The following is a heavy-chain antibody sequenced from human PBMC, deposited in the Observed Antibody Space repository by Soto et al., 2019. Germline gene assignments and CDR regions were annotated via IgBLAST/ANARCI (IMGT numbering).Heavy chain of an antibody. CDR1: GLTFSSYA. D-gene: IGHD2-15*01. Sequence: GGSLRLSCAASGLTFSSYAMSWVRQAPGKGLEWVSAISGSGGSTYYADSVKGRFTISRDNSKNTLYLQMNSLRAEDTAVYYCAKVPPIDYYYYYMDVWGKGTTVTVSS. CDR3: AKVPPIDYYYYYMDV. J-gene: IGHJ6*03. CDR2: ISGSGGST. V-gene: IGHV3-23*01.